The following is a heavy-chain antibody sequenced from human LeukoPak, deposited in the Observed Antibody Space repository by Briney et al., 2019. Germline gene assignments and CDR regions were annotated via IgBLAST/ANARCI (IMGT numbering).Heavy chain of an antibody. CDR3: AKAARAPAAESWFDP. J-gene: IGHJ5*02. CDR1: GFTFSSYA. CDR2: ISGSGGST. V-gene: IGHV3-23*01. Sequence: GGSLRLSCAASGFTFSSYAMSWVRQAPGKGLEWVSAISGSGGSTYYADSVKGRFTISRDNSKNTRYLQMNSLRADATAVYYCAKAARAPAAESWFDPWGQGTLVTVSS. D-gene: IGHD2-2*01.